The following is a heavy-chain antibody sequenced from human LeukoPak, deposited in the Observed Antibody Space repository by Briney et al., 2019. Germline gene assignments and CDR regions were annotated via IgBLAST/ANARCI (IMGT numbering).Heavy chain of an antibody. J-gene: IGHJ4*02. D-gene: IGHD2-21*02. V-gene: IGHV3-23*01. CDR2: ISGGGDIT. Sequence: GGSLRLSCAASGSNFANHAMSWVRQTAGKGLEWVSAISGGGDITYYADSVKGRFTISRDNSKDTLFLQMHSLRPGDTAVYYCVREDTPATANYWGQGTLVTISS. CDR1: GSNFANHA. CDR3: VREDTPATANY.